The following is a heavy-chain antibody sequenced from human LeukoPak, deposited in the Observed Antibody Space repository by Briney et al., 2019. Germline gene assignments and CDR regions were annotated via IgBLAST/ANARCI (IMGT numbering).Heavy chain of an antibody. CDR3: AREGGRITLVWGVKASYYYDMDV. CDR1: GFTFSSYG. CDR2: VWYDGSNE. J-gene: IGHJ6*02. V-gene: IGHV3-33*01. Sequence: GGSLRLSCAASGFTFSSYGMHWVRQAPGKGLDWVAVVWYDGSNEYYADSVKGRFTISRDNSKNTLYLQMNSLRAEDTAVYYCAREGGRITLVWGVKASYYYDMDVWGQGTTVTVSS. D-gene: IGHD3-10*01.